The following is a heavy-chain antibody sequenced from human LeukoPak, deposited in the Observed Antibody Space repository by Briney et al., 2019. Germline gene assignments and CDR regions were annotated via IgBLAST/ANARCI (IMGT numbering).Heavy chain of an antibody. CDR1: GFTFSNYG. Sequence: GGSLRLSCAASGFTFSNYGMHWVRQAPGKGLVWVSRINSDGRSTSYADSVKGRFTISRDSAKNTLYLQMNSLRAEDTAVYYCARVTIFGVVATFDYWGQGTLVTVSS. V-gene: IGHV3-74*01. J-gene: IGHJ4*02. CDR3: ARVTIFGVVATFDY. CDR2: INSDGRST. D-gene: IGHD3-3*01.